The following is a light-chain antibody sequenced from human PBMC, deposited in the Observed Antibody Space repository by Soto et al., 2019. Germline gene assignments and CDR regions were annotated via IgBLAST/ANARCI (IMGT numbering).Light chain of an antibody. J-gene: IGKJ1*01. CDR2: GAS. CDR1: QSVSTN. Sequence: EIVMTQSLATLSVSPGERATLSCRASQSVSTNLAWYQQKLGQAPRLLIYGASTRATGIPARFSGSGSGTEFTLTISSLQSEDFAVYYCQHYNNWPPWTFGQGTKVEIK. V-gene: IGKV3-15*01. CDR3: QHYNNWPPWT.